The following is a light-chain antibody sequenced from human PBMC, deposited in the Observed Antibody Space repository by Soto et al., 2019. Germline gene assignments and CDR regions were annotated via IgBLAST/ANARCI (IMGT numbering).Light chain of an antibody. CDR2: EVT. CDR3: SSYTSVTTFVV. CDR1: SSDIGRYNF. V-gene: IGLV2-14*01. J-gene: IGLJ1*01. Sequence: QSAPTQPASVSGSPGQSITISCTGTSSDIGRYNFVSWYQQHPGKAPKLLVYEVTNRPSGVSNRFSGSKSGNTASLTIFGLQTEDEDDYYCSSYTSVTTFVVFGTGTKLTVL.